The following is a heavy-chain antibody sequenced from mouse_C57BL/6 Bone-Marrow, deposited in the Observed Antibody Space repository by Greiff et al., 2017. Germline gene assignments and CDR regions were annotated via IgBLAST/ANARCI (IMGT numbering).Heavy chain of an antibody. J-gene: IGHJ1*03. D-gene: IGHD1-1*01. Sequence: QVQLQQPGAELVMPGASVKLSCKASGYTFTSYWMHWVKQRPGQGLEWIGEIDPSDSYTNYNQKFKGKSTMTVDKSSSTAYMQLSSLTSEDSAVYYCASPTVALQGYFDVWGTGTTVTGSS. CDR3: ASPTVALQGYFDV. CDR1: GYTFTSYW. CDR2: IDPSDSYT. V-gene: IGHV1-69*01.